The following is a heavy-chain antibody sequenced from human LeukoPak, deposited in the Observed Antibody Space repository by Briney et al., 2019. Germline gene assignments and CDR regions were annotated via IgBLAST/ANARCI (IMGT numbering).Heavy chain of an antibody. CDR3: AKVARYSSPDY. J-gene: IGHJ4*02. CDR2: ISAYSGNT. CDR1: GCTFTSYG. Sequence: ASVKVSCEASGCTFTSYGISWVRQAPGQGLEWMGWISAYSGNTNYAQNLQGRVTMTTDTSTSTAYMEVRSLRSDDTAVYYCAKVARYSSPDYWGQGTLVTVSS. D-gene: IGHD6-13*01. V-gene: IGHV1-18*01.